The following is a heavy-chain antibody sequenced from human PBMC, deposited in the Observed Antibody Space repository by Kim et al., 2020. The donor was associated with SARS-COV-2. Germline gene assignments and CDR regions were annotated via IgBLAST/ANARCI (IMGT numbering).Heavy chain of an antibody. V-gene: IGHV3-15*01. J-gene: IGHJ4*02. CDR3: TTDTERPGKYFDY. D-gene: IGHD3-10*01. Sequence: YAAPVKGRLTSSREDSKDTLYLRMNSLKTGDTAVYYCTTDTERPGKYFDYWGQGTLVTVSS.